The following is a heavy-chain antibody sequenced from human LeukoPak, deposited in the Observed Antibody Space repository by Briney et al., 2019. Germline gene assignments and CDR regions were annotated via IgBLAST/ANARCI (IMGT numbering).Heavy chain of an antibody. D-gene: IGHD6-13*01. CDR2: ISYDGSNK. Sequence: GGSLRLSCAASGFTFSSYGMHWVRQAPGKGLEWVAVISYDGSNKYYADSVKGRFTISRDNSKNTLYLQMNSLRAEDTAVYYCAKEYRYSSSWYCFDYWGQGTLVTVSS. CDR3: AKEYRYSSSWYCFDY. CDR1: GFTFSSYG. J-gene: IGHJ4*02. V-gene: IGHV3-30*18.